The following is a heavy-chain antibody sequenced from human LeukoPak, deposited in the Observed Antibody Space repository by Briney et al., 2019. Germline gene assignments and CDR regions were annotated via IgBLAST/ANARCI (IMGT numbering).Heavy chain of an antibody. CDR2: ISGSGGST. D-gene: IGHD1-26*01. CDR3: AKDLWELPTVFDY. Sequence: GGSLRLSCAAFGFTFSSYAMSWVRQAPGKGLEWVSAISGSGGSTYYADSVKGRFTISRDNSKNTLYLQMNSLRAEDTAVYYCAKDLWELPTVFDYWGQGTLVTVSS. CDR1: GFTFSSYA. J-gene: IGHJ4*02. V-gene: IGHV3-23*01.